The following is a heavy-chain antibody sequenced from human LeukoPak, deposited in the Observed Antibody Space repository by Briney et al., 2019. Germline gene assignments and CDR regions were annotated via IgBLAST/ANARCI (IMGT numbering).Heavy chain of an antibody. D-gene: IGHD2-15*01. V-gene: IGHV1-69*01. CDR3: ARESLRCSGGSCCQGRTFDY. J-gene: IGHJ4*02. CDR2: IIPIFGTA. Sequence: SVKVSCKASGGTFSSYAISWVRQAPGQGLEWMGGIIPIFGTANYAQKFQGRVTITADESTSTAYMELSSLRSEDTAVYYCARESLRCSGGSCCQGRTFDYWGQGTLVTVSS. CDR1: GGTFSSYA.